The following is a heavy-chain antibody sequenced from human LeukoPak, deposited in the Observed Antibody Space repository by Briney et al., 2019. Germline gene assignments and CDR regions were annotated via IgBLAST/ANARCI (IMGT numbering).Heavy chain of an antibody. CDR3: ARDLGVRGMDV. Sequence: PSETLSLTCTVSGGSISSGGYYWSWIRQHPGKGLEWIGYLYYTGTTYYNPSLKSRIIISVDTSKTQFSLRLSSVSAADTAIYHCARDLGVRGMDVWGQGTTVTVSS. J-gene: IGHJ6*02. V-gene: IGHV4-31*03. D-gene: IGHD2-21*01. CDR1: GGSISSGGYY. CDR2: LYYTGTT.